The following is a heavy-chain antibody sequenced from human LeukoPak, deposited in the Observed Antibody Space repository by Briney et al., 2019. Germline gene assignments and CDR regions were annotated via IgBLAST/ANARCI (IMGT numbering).Heavy chain of an antibody. CDR2: IYPADSDT. V-gene: IGHV5-51*01. Sequence: GESLKISCKGSGYSFTSHWIGWVRQMPGKGLEWLGIIYPADSDTKYSPSFQGQVTISVDKSISTAYLQWSSLRASDSAIYYCARRTYSMDGVDVWGQGTTVTVSS. D-gene: IGHD4-11*01. CDR3: ARRTYSMDGVDV. CDR1: GYSFTSHW. J-gene: IGHJ6*02.